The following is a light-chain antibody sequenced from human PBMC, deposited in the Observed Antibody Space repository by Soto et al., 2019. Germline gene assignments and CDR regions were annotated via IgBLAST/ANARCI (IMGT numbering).Light chain of an antibody. CDR3: QHYYNYPWT. J-gene: IGKJ1*01. Sequence: AVLLTQSPSSFSASTGDRATITCRASQDIHNYLAWYQQVPGKAPKLLLYAASILQTGVPSRFSGSGSGTDFTLTIDGLQSADCANYFCQHYYNYPWTFGQGTTVE. CDR1: QDIHNY. CDR2: AAS. V-gene: IGKV1-8*01.